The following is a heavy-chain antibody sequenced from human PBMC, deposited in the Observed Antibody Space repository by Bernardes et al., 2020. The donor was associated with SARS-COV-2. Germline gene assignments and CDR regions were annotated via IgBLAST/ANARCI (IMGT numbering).Heavy chain of an antibody. Sequence: GGSLRLACAASGFTFSTYDMHWVRQPTGKGLEWVSGIGAAGDTYYPDSVKGRFTISRENAMNSLFLQMNSLRAGDTAVYYCARGAPTGSWFGFDPWGQGTLVTVSS. V-gene: IGHV3-13*01. CDR1: GFTFSTYD. CDR3: ARGAPTGSWFGFDP. J-gene: IGHJ5*02. D-gene: IGHD6-13*01. CDR2: IGAAGDT.